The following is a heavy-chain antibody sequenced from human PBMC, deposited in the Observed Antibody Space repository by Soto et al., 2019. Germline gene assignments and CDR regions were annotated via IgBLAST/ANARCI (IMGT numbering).Heavy chain of an antibody. CDR3: AKYLIAVTGNLITSGAADL. D-gene: IGHD6-19*01. CDR2: IIASGGST. J-gene: IGHJ4*02. CDR1: GFTFSNYA. V-gene: IGHV3-23*01. Sequence: EVHLLESGGGLVQPGGSLRLSCAASGFTFSNYAMTWVRQAPGKGLEWVSLIIASGGSTYYADSVKGRFTMSRDNSKNTLYLQMNSLRAEDTAVYYCAKYLIAVTGNLITSGAADLWGQGTLVTVSS.